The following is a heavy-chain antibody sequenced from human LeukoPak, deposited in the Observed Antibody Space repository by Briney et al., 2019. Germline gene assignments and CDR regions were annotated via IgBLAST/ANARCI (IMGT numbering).Heavy chain of an antibody. D-gene: IGHD3-10*01. J-gene: IGHJ4*02. Sequence: GGSLRLSCAASGFTFSSYEMNWVRQAPGKGLEWVSYISSSVSTIYYADSVKGRFTISRDNSKNTLYLQMNSLRAEDTAVYYCAKDALRGVIITAWDYFDYWGQGTLVTVSS. V-gene: IGHV3-48*03. CDR3: AKDALRGVIITAWDYFDY. CDR2: ISSSVSTI. CDR1: GFTFSSYE.